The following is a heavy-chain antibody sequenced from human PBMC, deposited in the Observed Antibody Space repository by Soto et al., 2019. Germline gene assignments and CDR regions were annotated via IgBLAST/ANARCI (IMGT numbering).Heavy chain of an antibody. V-gene: IGHV1-18*01. CDR2: ISVYNGNT. CDR1: GYTFTSYG. CDR3: ARGTVTTAWVY. J-gene: IGHJ4*02. Sequence: QVQLVQSGAEVRKPGASVKVSCKTSGYTFTSYGISWVRQAPGQGLEWMGWISVYNGNTNYAQKLQGRVTMTTDTATSTAYMERRTLRADDTAVYYCARGTVTTAWVYWGQGTLVTVSS. D-gene: IGHD4-17*01.